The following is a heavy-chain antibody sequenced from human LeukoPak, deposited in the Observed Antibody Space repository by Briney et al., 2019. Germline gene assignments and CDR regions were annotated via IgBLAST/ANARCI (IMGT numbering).Heavy chain of an antibody. CDR3: ARGQTTVTN. V-gene: IGHV3-30*03. CDR1: GFTFSNYG. D-gene: IGHD4-17*01. Sequence: GGSLRLSCAASGFTFSNYGMHWVRQAPGKGLEWVALISYDGSNKYYAGSVKGRFTISRDNAKNSLYLQMNSLRAEDTAVYFCARGQTTVTNWGQGTLVTVSS. CDR2: ISYDGSNK. J-gene: IGHJ4*02.